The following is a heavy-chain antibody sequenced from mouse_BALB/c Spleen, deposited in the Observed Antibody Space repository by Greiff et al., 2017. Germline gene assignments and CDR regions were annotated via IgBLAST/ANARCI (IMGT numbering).Heavy chain of an antibody. CDR3: GFGNYFFAY. D-gene: IGHD2-1*01. Sequence: EVQLQESGPGLVKPSQSLSLTCTVTGYSITSDYAWNWIRQFPGNKLEWMGYISYSGSTSYNPSLKSRISITRDTSKNQFFLQLNSVTTEDTATYYCGFGNYFFAYWGQGTLVTVSA. V-gene: IGHV3-2*02. J-gene: IGHJ3*01. CDR1: GYSITSDYA. CDR2: ISYSGST.